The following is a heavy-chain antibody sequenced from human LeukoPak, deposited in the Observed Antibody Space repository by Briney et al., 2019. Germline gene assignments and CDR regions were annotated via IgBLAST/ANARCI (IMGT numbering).Heavy chain of an antibody. CDR2: ISAYNGNT. Sequence: GASVKVSCKASGSTFTSYGISWVRQAPGQGLEWMGWISAYNGNTNYAQKLQGRVTMTTDTSTSTAYMELRSLRSDDTAVYYCARVGRYYYDSSGAFDIWGQGTMVTVSS. J-gene: IGHJ3*02. CDR1: GSTFTSYG. D-gene: IGHD3-22*01. V-gene: IGHV1-18*01. CDR3: ARVGRYYYDSSGAFDI.